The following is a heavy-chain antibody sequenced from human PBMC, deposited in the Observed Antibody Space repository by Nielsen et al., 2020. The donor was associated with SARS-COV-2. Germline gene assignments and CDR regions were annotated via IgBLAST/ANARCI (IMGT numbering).Heavy chain of an antibody. V-gene: IGHV4-59*08. CDR2: IYYSGIT. Sequence: GSLRLSCAASGFSFSTYSMTWVRQPPGKGLEWIGYIYYSGITKYNPSLKSRVSLSVDTSNRQFSLKLSSVTAADTAVYYCARERNGDFESWGQGTLVTVSS. J-gene: IGHJ4*02. CDR3: ARERNGDFES. CDR1: GFSFSTYS. D-gene: IGHD1-1*01.